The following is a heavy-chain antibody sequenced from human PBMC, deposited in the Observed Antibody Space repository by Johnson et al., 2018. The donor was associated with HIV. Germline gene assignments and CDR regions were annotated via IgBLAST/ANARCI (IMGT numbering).Heavy chain of an antibody. D-gene: IGHD5-12*01. CDR2: INWNGART. J-gene: IGHJ3*02. CDR1: GFTFDDYG. Sequence: VQLVESGGGVVRPGGSLRLSCAAAGFTFDDYGMSWVRQAPGKGLEWVSTINWNGARTGYADSVKGRFTISRDNSKNTLYLQMNSLRAEDTAVYYCAKDRILSGYGPGAFDIWGQGTMVTVSS. CDR3: AKDRILSGYGPGAFDI. V-gene: IGHV3-20*04.